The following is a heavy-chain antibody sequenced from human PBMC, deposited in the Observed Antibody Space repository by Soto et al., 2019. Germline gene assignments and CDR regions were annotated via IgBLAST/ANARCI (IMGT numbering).Heavy chain of an antibody. J-gene: IGHJ6*02. V-gene: IGHV3-23*01. CDR1: GLRFSSYA. CDR3: AKDGKGYGYDYYYGMDV. Sequence: PXVCLRLSCAACGLRFSSYAMSWVRKAPGKGLEWVSAISGSVGSTYYADSVKGRFTISRDNSKNTLYLQMNSLRAEDTAVYYCAKDGKGYGYDYYYGMDVWGQATTVTVTS. CDR2: ISGSVGST. D-gene: IGHD6-13*01.